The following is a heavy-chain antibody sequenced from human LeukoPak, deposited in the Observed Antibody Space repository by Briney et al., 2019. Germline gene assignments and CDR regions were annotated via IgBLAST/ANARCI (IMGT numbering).Heavy chain of an antibody. V-gene: IGHV4-59*01. Sequence: SETLSLTCTVSGGSISSYYWSWIRQPPGKGLEWMGYIYSGGSTNYSPSLKSRVTISLDTSKNHFSLKLSSATAADTAVYYCAALSPFWSGYYFDHWGQGTLVTVYS. CDR2: IYSGGST. J-gene: IGHJ4*02. CDR1: GGSISSYY. D-gene: IGHD3-3*01. CDR3: AALSPFWSGYYFDH.